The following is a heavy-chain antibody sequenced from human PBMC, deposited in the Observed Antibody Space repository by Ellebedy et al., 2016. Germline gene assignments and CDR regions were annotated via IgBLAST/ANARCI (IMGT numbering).Heavy chain of an antibody. CDR3: ARPKLLWFGELSAFDI. Sequence: ASVKVSXKASGYTFTGYYLHWLRQAPGQGLEWMGWINPNSGGTNYAQKFQGRVTMTRDTSISTAYMELSRLRSDHTAVYYCARPKLLWFGELSAFDIWGQGTMVTVSS. J-gene: IGHJ3*02. CDR1: GYTFTGYY. D-gene: IGHD3-10*01. CDR2: INPNSGGT. V-gene: IGHV1-2*02.